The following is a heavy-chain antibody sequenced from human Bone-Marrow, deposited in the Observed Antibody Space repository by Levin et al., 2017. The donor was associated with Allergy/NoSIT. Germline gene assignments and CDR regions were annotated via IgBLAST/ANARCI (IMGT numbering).Heavy chain of an antibody. CDR2: INTDGSNT. CDR3: ARGVRNYYGVDV. V-gene: IGHV3-74*01. D-gene: IGHD1-1*01. Sequence: GGSLRLSCAASGFTFSTYWVHWVRQAPGKGLVWVSRINTDGSNTNYADSVRGRFTISRDNAKNTVYLQMNSLRAEDTAVYYCARGVRNYYGVDVWGQGTTVTVSS. CDR1: GFTFSTYW. J-gene: IGHJ6*02.